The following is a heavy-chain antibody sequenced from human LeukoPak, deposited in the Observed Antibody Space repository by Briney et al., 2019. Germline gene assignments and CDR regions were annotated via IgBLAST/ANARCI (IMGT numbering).Heavy chain of an antibody. J-gene: IGHJ4*02. CDR2: TIAIFGTA. CDR1: GDTFSSYA. D-gene: IGHD1-26*01. Sequence: GASVKVSCKASGDTFSSYAINWVRQAPGQGLGWMGGTIAIFGTANYAQKFQGRVAITTDESTSTAYMELSSLRSDATAVYYCARVFARSGEIRGSYYYYWGQGTLVTVSS. CDR3: ARVFARSGEIRGSYYYY. V-gene: IGHV1-69*05.